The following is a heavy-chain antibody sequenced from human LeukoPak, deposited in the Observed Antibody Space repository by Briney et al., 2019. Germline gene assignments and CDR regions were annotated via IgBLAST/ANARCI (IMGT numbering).Heavy chain of an antibody. J-gene: IGHJ4*02. CDR1: GGLISIYY. V-gene: IGHV4-4*07. D-gene: IGHD6-19*01. CDR2: INTSGSP. CDR3: ARAVAGWYFDY. Sequence: SETLSLIRSVWGGLISIYYWLWMRQPAGKGLERIGRINTSGSPNYNPCLKMRVTMSVDTAKKQLSLKLSSVTAADSAVYYCARAVAGWYFDYWGQGTLVTVSS.